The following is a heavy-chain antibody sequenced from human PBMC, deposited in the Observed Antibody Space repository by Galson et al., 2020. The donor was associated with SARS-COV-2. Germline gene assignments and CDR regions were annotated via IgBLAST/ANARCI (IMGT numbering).Heavy chain of an antibody. Sequence: SGPTLVKPTQTLTLTCTFSGFSLSTSGMCVSWIRQPPGKALEWLARIDWDDDKYYSTSLKTRLTISKDTSKNQVVLTMTNMDPVDTATYYCARIRVGYGDYAHFDYWGQGTLVTVSS. CDR3: ARIRVGYGDYAHFDY. J-gene: IGHJ4*02. CDR2: IDWDDDK. D-gene: IGHD4-17*01. V-gene: IGHV2-70*11. CDR1: GFSLSTSGMC.